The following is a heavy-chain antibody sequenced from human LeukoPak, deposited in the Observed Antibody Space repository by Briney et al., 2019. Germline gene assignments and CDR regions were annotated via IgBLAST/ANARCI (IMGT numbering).Heavy chain of an antibody. CDR2: MNPNSANT. CDR3: ARVYNPLVYYMDV. J-gene: IGHJ6*03. D-gene: IGHD1-1*01. V-gene: IGHV1-8*03. Sequence: ASVKVSCKASGYTFTSYDINWVRQATGQGLEWMGWMNPNSANTGYAQTFQGRVTLTRNTSITTAYMELSSLRSEDTAVYYCARVYNPLVYYMDVWGKGTTVTVSS. CDR1: GYTFTSYD.